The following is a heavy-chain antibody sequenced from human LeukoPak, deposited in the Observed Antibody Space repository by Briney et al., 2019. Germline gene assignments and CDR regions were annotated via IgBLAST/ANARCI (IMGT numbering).Heavy chain of an antibody. D-gene: IGHD5-18*01. Sequence: PGGSLRLSCAASGFTFSSYAMSWVRQAPGKGLEWVSAISGSGGSTYYADSVKGRFTISRDNSKNTLYLQMNSLRAEDTAVYYCALGGYLYGTTFDYWGQGTLVTVSS. V-gene: IGHV3-23*01. CDR3: ALGGYLYGTTFDY. CDR2: ISGSGGST. J-gene: IGHJ4*02. CDR1: GFTFSSYA.